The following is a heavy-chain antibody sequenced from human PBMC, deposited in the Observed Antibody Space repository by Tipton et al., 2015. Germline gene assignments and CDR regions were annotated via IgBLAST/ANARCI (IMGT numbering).Heavy chain of an antibody. V-gene: IGHV3-7*01. CDR1: GFTFSSFW. Sequence: SLRLSCAASGFTFSSFWMSWVRQAPGKGLEWVANIKQDGSEKYYVDSVKGRFTTSRDNAKNSLYLQMNSLRAEDTAVYYCARDSGIVDSPDAFDIWGQGTMVTVSS. CDR3: ARDSGIVDSPDAFDI. CDR2: IKQDGSEK. D-gene: IGHD1-26*01. J-gene: IGHJ3*02.